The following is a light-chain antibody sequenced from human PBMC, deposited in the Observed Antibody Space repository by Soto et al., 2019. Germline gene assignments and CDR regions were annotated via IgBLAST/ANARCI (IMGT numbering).Light chain of an antibody. CDR2: LGS. J-gene: IGKJ5*01. CDR3: MQALQTPFT. CDR1: QSLLNSNGYNY. V-gene: IGKV2-28*01. Sequence: DIVMTQSPLSLPVTPGEPASISCRSSQSLLNSNGYNYLDWFLQKPGQSPQLLIYLGSNQASGVPERFRGRGSGTDSTLKISRVEAEDVGVFFCMQALQTPFTFGQGTRLDSK.